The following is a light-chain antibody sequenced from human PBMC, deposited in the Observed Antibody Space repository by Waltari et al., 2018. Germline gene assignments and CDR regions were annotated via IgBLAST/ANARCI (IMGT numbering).Light chain of an antibody. Sequence: QSVLTQPPSASGTPGQRVTISCSGSSSNIGSQAVNWYQQLPGTAPKLLMYSNNPRPSGVPDRFSGSNSGTSASLAISGLQSEDEADYYCATWDDNLNGVVFGGGTKLTVL. J-gene: IGLJ2*01. CDR3: ATWDDNLNGVV. V-gene: IGLV1-44*01. CDR2: SNN. CDR1: SSNIGSQA.